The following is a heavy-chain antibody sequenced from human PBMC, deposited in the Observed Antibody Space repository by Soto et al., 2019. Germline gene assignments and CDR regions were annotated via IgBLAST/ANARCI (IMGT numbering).Heavy chain of an antibody. CDR2: ISHDGSTI. D-gene: IGHD3-22*01. J-gene: IGHJ2*01. CDR1: GIIFHTYG. V-gene: IGHV3-30*18. Sequence: QVQLVESGGGVVQPGRSLRLSCAASGIIFHTYGMHWVRQAPGKGLEWVAVISHDGSTIYYADSVKGRFTISRDNSKTSLFLQMSSLRAEDTAVYYCANPVQENGYHYDFWYFVLWGRGTLVTVSS. CDR3: ANPVQENGYHYDFWYFVL.